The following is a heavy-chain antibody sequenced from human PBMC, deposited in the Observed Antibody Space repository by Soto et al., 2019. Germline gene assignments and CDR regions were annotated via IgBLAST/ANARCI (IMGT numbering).Heavy chain of an antibody. V-gene: IGHV3-23*01. D-gene: IGHD2-15*01. Sequence: EVQLLESGGGLVQPGGSLRLSCAASGFTFSSYAMSWVRQAPGKGLEWVSALSGSGGSTYYADSVKGRFTISRDTSKNSLYLQMNSLRGEDTALYYCAKGRIGGRLGNWCFDLWGRGTLVTVSS. J-gene: IGHJ2*01. CDR1: GFTFSSYA. CDR2: LSGSGGST. CDR3: AKGRIGGRLGNWCFDL.